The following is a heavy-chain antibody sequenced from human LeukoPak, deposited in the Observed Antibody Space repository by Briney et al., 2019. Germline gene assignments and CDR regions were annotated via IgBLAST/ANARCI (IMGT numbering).Heavy chain of an antibody. CDR1: GDSVSSNSAA. CDR3: AGTWGPGREYDSSGVGDWGGTNFDY. D-gene: IGHD3-22*01. Sequence: SQTLSLTCAISGDSVSSNSAAWNWIRQSPSRGLEWLGRTYYRSKWYNDYAVSVKSRITINPDTSKNQFSLKLSSVTAADTAVYYCAGTWGPGREYDSSGVGDWGGTNFDYWGQGTLVTVSS. J-gene: IGHJ4*02. V-gene: IGHV6-1*01. CDR2: TYYRSKWYN.